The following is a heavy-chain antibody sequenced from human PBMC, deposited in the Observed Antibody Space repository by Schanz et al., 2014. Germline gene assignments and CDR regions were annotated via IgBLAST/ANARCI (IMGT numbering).Heavy chain of an antibody. V-gene: IGHV3-23*04. Sequence: VQLVESGGGVVQPGGSLRLSCAGSGFTFSSYAMSWVRQTPGKGLEWVSVISGSGVTIYYADSVKGRFTISRDNSKNTLYLQVNSLRAEDTAVYYCARDQSPYTNSSDVRYFDYWGQGSLVTVSS. CDR3: ARDQSPYTNSSDVRYFDY. J-gene: IGHJ4*02. D-gene: IGHD6-6*01. CDR2: ISGSGVTI. CDR1: GFTFSSYA.